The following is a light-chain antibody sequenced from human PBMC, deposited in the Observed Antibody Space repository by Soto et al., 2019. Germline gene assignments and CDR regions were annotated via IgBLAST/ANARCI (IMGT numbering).Light chain of an antibody. J-gene: IGKJ1*01. CDR1: QSVSSK. CDR2: DAS. CDR3: QQYGSSRT. Sequence: EIVMTQSPGTLSVSPGERVTLSCRASQSVSSKLVWYQRKPGQAPRLLIYDASNRATGIPARFSGSGSGTDFTLTISRLEPEDSAVYYCQQYGSSRTFGQGTKVDIK. V-gene: IGKV3-20*01.